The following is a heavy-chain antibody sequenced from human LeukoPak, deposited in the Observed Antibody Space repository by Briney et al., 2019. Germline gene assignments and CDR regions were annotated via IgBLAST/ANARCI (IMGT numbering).Heavy chain of an antibody. V-gene: IGHV4-34*01. J-gene: IGHJ5*02. D-gene: IGHD2-2*01. CDR2: IYYRGNT. CDR3: ARVVPAAMGLNWFDP. Sequence: SETLSLTCAVYGGSFSGYYWSWIRQPPGKGLEWIGHIYYRGNTDYNPSLRSRVTISVDTSTNQFSLNLSSVTAADTAVYYCARVVPAAMGLNWFDPWGQGTLVSVSS. CDR1: GGSFSGYY.